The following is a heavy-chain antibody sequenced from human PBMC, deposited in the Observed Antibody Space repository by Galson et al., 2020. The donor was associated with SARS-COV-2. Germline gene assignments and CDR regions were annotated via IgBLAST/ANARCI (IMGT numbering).Heavy chain of an antibody. V-gene: IGHV3-30*04. CDR3: ARPLGGGYYGAFDI. CDR1: GFTFSSYA. D-gene: IGHD1-26*01. Sequence: GGSLRLSCAASGFTFSSYAMHWVRQAPGKGLEWVAVISYDGSNKYYADSVKGRFTISRDNSKNTLYLQMNSLRAEDTAVYYSARPLGGGYYGAFDIWGQGTMVTVSS. CDR2: ISYDGSNK. J-gene: IGHJ3*02.